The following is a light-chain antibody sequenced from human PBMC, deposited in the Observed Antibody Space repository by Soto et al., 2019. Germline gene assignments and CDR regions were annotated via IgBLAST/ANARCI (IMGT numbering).Light chain of an antibody. J-gene: IGKJ5*01. CDR1: QSVSSY. CDR3: QQYGSSLPT. Sequence: EIVMTQSPGTLSVSPGERATLFCRASQSVSSYLAWYQQKPGQAPRLLIYGASSRATGIPDRFSGSGSGTDFTLTISRLEAEDFAVYYCQQYGSSLPTFGQGTRLEIK. CDR2: GAS. V-gene: IGKV3-20*01.